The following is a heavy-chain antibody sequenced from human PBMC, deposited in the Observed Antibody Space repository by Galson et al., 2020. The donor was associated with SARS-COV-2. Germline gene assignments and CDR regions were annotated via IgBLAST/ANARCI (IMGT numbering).Heavy chain of an antibody. CDR3: ARDDDNSGHFSFFNY. CDR1: GFAFSRYS. Sequence: TGGSLRLSCAASGFAFSRYSMNWVRQAPGKGLEWVAFVSSGGSDAYYGDSVKGRFTISRDNSMNTLFLQLNSLRADDTAVYYCARDDDNSGHFSFFNYWGQGTLVTVSS. D-gene: IGHD3-22*01. J-gene: IGHJ4*02. CDR2: VSSGGSDA. V-gene: IGHV3-30*03.